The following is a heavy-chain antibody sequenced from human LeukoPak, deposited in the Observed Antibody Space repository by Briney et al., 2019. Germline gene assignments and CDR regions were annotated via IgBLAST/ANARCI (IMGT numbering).Heavy chain of an antibody. CDR3: ARLYYGDNAEYLQH. Sequence: SETLSLTCTVSSYSISSGYYWGWIRQPPGKGLEWIGSIFHNWSTHYNPSLKSRVTISIDTSKNQFSLKLNSVTAADSAVYYCARLYYGDNAEYLQHWGQGTLVTVSS. V-gene: IGHV4-38-2*02. CDR1: SYSISSGYY. CDR2: IFHNWST. J-gene: IGHJ1*01. D-gene: IGHD3-10*01.